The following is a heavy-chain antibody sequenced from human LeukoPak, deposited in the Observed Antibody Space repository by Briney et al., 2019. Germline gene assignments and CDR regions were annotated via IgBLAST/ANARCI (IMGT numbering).Heavy chain of an antibody. V-gene: IGHV4-34*01. CDR3: ARGQRLRHYYDRSAFDV. CDR1: GGSLSVYY. J-gene: IGHJ3*01. CDR2: INHLGTT. Sequence: SETLSLTCGVAGGSLSVYYWSWVRQSPGKGLEWIGEINHLGTTNYNPSLKSRVTISEDTSENQFSLKLSSVTVADTAVYYCARGQRLRHYYDRSAFDVWGHGTMVTVSS. D-gene: IGHD3-22*01.